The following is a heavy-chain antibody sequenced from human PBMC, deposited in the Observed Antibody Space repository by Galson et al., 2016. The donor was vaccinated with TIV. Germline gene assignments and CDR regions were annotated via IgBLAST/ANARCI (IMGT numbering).Heavy chain of an antibody. D-gene: IGHD2-21*01. CDR3: VRDRRHCGNECFLRYYYGMDV. Sequence: SLRLSCAASGLSVTDNSMTWVRQAPGQGLEWVALIYDDGKKMYADSVQGSFTISRDSSKNVLYLQMTSLGGDDTAVYFCVRDRRHCGNECFLRYYYGMDVWGQGTAVTVSS. V-gene: IGHV3-66*01. J-gene: IGHJ6*02. CDR2: IYDDGKK. CDR1: GLSVTDNS.